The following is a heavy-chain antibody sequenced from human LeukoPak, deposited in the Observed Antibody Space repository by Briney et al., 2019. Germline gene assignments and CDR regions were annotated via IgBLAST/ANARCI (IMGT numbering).Heavy chain of an antibody. CDR1: GFTFSDYW. CDR3: TTGEYYDSSGYYGDFDY. J-gene: IGHJ4*02. Sequence: GGSLRLSCAASGFTFSDYWMHWVRQAPGKGLEWVGRIKSKTDGGTTDYAAPVKGRFTISRDDSKNTLYLQMNSLKTEDTAVYYCTTGEYYDSSGYYGDFDYWGQGTLVTVSS. V-gene: IGHV3-15*01. D-gene: IGHD3-22*01. CDR2: IKSKTDGGTT.